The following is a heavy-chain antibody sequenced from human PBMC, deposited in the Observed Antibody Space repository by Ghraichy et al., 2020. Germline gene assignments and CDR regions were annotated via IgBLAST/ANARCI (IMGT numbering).Heavy chain of an antibody. CDR2: ISYDGDKK. Sequence: GGSLRLSCEASGFTFSNYGMHWVRQAPGKGLEWVAIISYDGDKKYYADSVKGRFTISRDNSKNTLSLQMNSLGAEDTAVYYCAKDSSGWYASRNYVNEGMEVWGQGTTGTV. CDR3: AKDSSGWYASRNYVNEGMEV. D-gene: IGHD6-19*01. V-gene: IGHV3-30*18. CDR1: GFTFSNYG. J-gene: IGHJ6*02.